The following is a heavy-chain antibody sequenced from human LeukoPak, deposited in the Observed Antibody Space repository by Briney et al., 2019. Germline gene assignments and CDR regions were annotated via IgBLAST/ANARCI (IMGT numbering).Heavy chain of an antibody. CDR3: ARLYLPATRFDY. V-gene: IGHV4-59*08. Sequence: SETLSLTCTVSGGAISSYYWSWIRQPPGKGLEWIGYIYYSGSTNYNPSLKSRVTISVDTSKNQFSLKLTSVTAADTAVYYCARLYLPATRFDYWGQGTLVTVSS. CDR1: GGAISSYY. CDR2: IYYSGST. J-gene: IGHJ4*02. D-gene: IGHD5-24*01.